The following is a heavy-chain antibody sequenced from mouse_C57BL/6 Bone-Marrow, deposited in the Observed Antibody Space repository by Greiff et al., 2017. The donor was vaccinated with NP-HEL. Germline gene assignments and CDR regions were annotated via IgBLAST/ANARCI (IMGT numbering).Heavy chain of an antibody. CDR1: GYTFTSYW. CDR2: IYPSDSET. V-gene: IGHV1-61*01. CDR3: ARRGYYYGSSLWYFDV. J-gene: IGHJ1*03. D-gene: IGHD1-1*01. Sequence: QVQLQQPGAELVRPGSSVKLSCKASGYTFTSYWLDWVKQRPGQGLEWIGNIYPSDSETHYNQKFKDKATLTVDKSSSTAYMQLSSLTSEDSAVYNCARRGYYYGSSLWYFDVWGTGTTVTVSS.